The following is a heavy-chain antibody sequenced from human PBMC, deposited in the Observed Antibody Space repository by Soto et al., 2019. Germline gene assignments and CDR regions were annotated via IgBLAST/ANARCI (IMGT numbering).Heavy chain of an antibody. J-gene: IGHJ4*02. CDR1: GFTFSSYA. Sequence: PGGSLRLSCAASGFTFSSYAMSWVRQAPGKGLEWVSAISGSGGSTYYADSVKGRFTISRDNSKNTLYLQMNSLRAEDTAVYYCVKGPMDSGYDFWLDYWGQGTLVTVSS. V-gene: IGHV3-23*01. D-gene: IGHD5-12*01. CDR3: VKGPMDSGYDFWLDY. CDR2: ISGSGGST.